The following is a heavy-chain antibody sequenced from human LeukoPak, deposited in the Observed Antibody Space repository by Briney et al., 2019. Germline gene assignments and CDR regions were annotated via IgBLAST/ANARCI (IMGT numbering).Heavy chain of an antibody. J-gene: IGHJ3*02. V-gene: IGHV1-18*01. CDR2: ITTYNGNT. Sequence: AAVKVSCKASGYSLTTYGITWVRQAPGQGLEWMGWITTYNGNTNYARKLQGRVTMTTDTSTNSAYMELGSLRPDDTAVYYCARLIEYRTSSRVFDIWGQGTMVTVSS. CDR1: GYSLTTYG. CDR3: ARLIEYRTSSRVFDI. D-gene: IGHD6-6*01.